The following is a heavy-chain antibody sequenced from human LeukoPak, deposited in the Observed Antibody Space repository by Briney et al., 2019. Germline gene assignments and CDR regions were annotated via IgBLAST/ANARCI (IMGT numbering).Heavy chain of an antibody. J-gene: IGHJ5*02. Sequence: GRSLRLSCAASGFTFSSYAMHWVRQAPGKGLEWVAVISYDGSNKYYADSVKGRFTISRDNSKNTLYLQMNSLRAEDTAVYYCARDRRAAYNWFDPWGQGTLVTVSS. CDR3: ARDRRAAYNWFDP. CDR1: GFTFSSYA. V-gene: IGHV3-30-3*01. D-gene: IGHD6-13*01. CDR2: ISYDGSNK.